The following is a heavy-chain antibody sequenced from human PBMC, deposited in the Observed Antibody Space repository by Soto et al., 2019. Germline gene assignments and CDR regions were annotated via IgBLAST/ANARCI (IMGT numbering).Heavy chain of an antibody. CDR3: ARGGGYANAPDY. V-gene: IGHV4-30-4*01. J-gene: IGHJ4*02. CDR2: IYYSGST. Sequence: QVQLQESGPGLVKPSQTLSLTCTVSGGSISSGDYYWSXXXXXXXKGLEWIGYIYYSGSTYYNPSLKSRVTISVDTSKNQFSLKLSSVTAADTAVYYCARGGGYANAPDYWGQGTLVTVSS. CDR1: GGSISSGDYY. D-gene: IGHD5-12*01.